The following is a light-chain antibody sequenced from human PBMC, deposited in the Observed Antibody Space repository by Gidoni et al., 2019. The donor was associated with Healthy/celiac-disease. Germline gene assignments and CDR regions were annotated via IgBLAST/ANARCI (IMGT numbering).Light chain of an antibody. CDR1: QSVSSSY. V-gene: IGKV3-20*01. CDR3: HQYGSSPPLT. CDR2: GAS. J-gene: IGKJ4*01. Sequence: EIVLTQSPGTLSLSPGERATLSCRASQSVSSSYLAWYQQKPGQAPRLLIYGASSRATGIPDRFIGSGSGTDFTLTISRLEPEDFAVDYCHQYGSSPPLTFXGXTKVEIK.